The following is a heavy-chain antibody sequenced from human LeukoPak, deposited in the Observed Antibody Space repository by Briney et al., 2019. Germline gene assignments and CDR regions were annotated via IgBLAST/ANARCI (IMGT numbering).Heavy chain of an antibody. CDR1: GGTFNSYA. V-gene: IGHV1-69*06. CDR3: ARVMGSTHDAFDI. Sequence: SVKVSCKASGGTFNSYAISWVRQAPGQGLEWMGGIIPIFGTTNYARKFRGRVTLTADKSTRTAYMELSSLRSENTAVYYCARVMGSTHDAFDIWGQGTMVTVSS. D-gene: IGHD2-2*01. J-gene: IGHJ3*02. CDR2: IIPIFGTT.